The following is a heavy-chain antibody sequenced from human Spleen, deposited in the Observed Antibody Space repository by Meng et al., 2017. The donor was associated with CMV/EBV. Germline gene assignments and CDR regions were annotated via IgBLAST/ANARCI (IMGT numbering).Heavy chain of an antibody. J-gene: IGHJ3*01. CDR1: GGSISRYY. D-gene: IGHD6-13*01. CDR2: IYYSGST. CDR3: ASRMAAAGGAFDF. Sequence: SETLSLTCIVSGGSISRYYWSWLRQPPGKGLECIGYIYYSGSTYYNPSLKSRVTISVDTSKNQFSLKLSSVTAADTAVYYCASRMAAAGGAFDFWGQGTMVTVSS. V-gene: IGHV4-59*06.